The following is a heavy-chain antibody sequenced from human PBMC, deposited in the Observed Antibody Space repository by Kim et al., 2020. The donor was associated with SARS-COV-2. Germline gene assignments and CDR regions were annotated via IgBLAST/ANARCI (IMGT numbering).Heavy chain of an antibody. CDR3: ARAGDSSGYYDYYYYGMDV. D-gene: IGHD3-22*01. Sequence: SVKVSCKASGGTFSSYAISWVRQAPGQGLEWMGGIIPIFGTANYAQKFQGRVTITADKSTSTAYMELSSLRSEDTAVYYCARAGDSSGYYDYYYYGMDVWGQGTTVTVSS. CDR2: IIPIFGTA. J-gene: IGHJ6*02. V-gene: IGHV1-69*06. CDR1: GGTFSSYA.